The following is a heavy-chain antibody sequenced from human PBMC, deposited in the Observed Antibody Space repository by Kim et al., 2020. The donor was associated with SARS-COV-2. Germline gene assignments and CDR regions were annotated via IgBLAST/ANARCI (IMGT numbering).Heavy chain of an antibody. J-gene: IGHJ4*02. CDR1: GFTFSSYG. D-gene: IGHD6-19*01. Sequence: GGSLRLSCAASGFTFSSYGMRWVRQAPGKGLEWVANIKQDGSEKYYVDSVKGRFTISRDNSKNSLYLQMNSLRAEDTAVYYCARDGSMRAVAGTPLYYFDYWGQGTLVTVSS. CDR2: IKQDGSEK. V-gene: IGHV3-7*03. CDR3: ARDGSMRAVAGTPLYYFDY.